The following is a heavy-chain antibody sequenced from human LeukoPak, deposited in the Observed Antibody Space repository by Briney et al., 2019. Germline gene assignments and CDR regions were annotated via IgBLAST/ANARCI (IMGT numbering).Heavy chain of an antibody. D-gene: IGHD1-1*01. J-gene: IGHJ6*02. CDR1: GFTVSSNY. V-gene: IGHV3-23*01. CDR3: AKASPGGTRYGMDV. CDR2: ISSAGGNT. Sequence: GGSLRLSCAASGFTVSSNYMTWVRQAPGKGLGWVSGISSAGGNTYYADSVKGRFTISRDNSKNTLYLQLNSLRAEDTAIYYCAKASPGGTRYGMDVWGQGTTVTVSS.